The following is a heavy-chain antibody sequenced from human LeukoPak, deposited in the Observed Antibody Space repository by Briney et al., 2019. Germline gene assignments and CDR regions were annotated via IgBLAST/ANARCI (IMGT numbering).Heavy chain of an antibody. V-gene: IGHV4-59*08. J-gene: IGHJ6*03. CDR1: GGSISNYF. CDR2: IYYSDST. CDR3: ARGRAMVRGVIIYMDV. D-gene: IGHD3-10*01. Sequence: SETLSLTCTVSGGSISNYFWSWIRQPPGKGLECIGYIYYSDSTNYNPSLKSRVTVSVDTSKNQFSLKLSSVTAADTAVYYCARGRAMVRGVIIYMDVWGKGTTVTISS.